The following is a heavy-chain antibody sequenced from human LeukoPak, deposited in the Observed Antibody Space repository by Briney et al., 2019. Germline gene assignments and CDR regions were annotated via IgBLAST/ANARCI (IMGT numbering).Heavy chain of an antibody. Sequence: ASVKVSCKASGYTFTRYYMHWARQAPGQGLEWMVRINPNSGGTNYAQKFQGRVTITRDTSISTAYMELSRLRSDDTAVYYCAGCSSTSCYDGAFDYWGQGTLVTVSS. V-gene: IGHV1-2*06. D-gene: IGHD2-2*01. J-gene: IGHJ4*02. CDR3: AGCSSTSCYDGAFDY. CDR2: INPNSGGT. CDR1: GYTFTRYY.